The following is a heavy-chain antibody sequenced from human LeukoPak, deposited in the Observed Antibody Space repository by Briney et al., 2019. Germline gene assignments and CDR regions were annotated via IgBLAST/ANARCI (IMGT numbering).Heavy chain of an antibody. CDR1: GGSMISGGYY. CDR2: IYHTGST. Sequence: SETLSLTCTVSGGSMISGGYYWSWIRQHPGKGLEWIGYIYHTGSTHYNPSFRSRLTISVDTSKNHFSLKLTSVTAADTAVYYCAREGQYYDSGGSNRFDAFDLWGQGTMVSVSS. CDR3: AREGQYYDSGGSNRFDAFDL. D-gene: IGHD3-22*01. J-gene: IGHJ3*01. V-gene: IGHV4-31*03.